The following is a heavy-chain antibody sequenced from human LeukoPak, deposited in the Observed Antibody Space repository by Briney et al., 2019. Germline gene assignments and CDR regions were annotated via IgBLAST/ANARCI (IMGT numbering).Heavy chain of an antibody. J-gene: IGHJ4*02. CDR2: IKQDGSEK. CDR3: ARSHFGELLLPFDY. D-gene: IGHD3-10*01. CDR1: GFTFSSYW. Sequence: GGSLRLSCAASGFTFSSYWMTWVRQAPGKGLEWVANIKQDGSEKYYVDSLEGRFTISRDNAKNSLYLQMNSLRAEDTAVYYCARSHFGELLLPFDYWGQGTLVTVSS. V-gene: IGHV3-7*01.